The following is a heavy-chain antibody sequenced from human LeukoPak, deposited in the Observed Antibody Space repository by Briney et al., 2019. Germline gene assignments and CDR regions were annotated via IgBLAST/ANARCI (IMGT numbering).Heavy chain of an antibody. CDR3: TGVYSSLWYKWFDP. V-gene: IGHV4-61*02. CDR2: IFASGFT. D-gene: IGHD4-11*01. CDR1: GASMSSDDYY. J-gene: IGHJ5*02. Sequence: SQTLSLTCTVSGASMSSDDYYWTWIRQPAGGGLEWIGRIFASGFTDYNPSLRSRVTISLDTSKNQFSLDLSSVTAADTAVYFCTGVYSSLWYKWFDPWGQGTLVTVSS.